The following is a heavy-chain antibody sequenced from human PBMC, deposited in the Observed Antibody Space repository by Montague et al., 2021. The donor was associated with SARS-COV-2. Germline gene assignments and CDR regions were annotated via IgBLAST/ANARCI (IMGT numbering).Heavy chain of an antibody. J-gene: IGHJ4*02. CDR1: GDSVSSYSAT. CDR2: TYYRSKWYN. CDR3: ASGTYHDGSGYYSFDY. D-gene: IGHD3-22*01. Sequence: CAISGDSVSSYSATWNWIRQSPSRGLEWLGRTYYRSKWYNDYAVSVRGRVTINPDTSKNHFSLQLNSVTPEDTAIYYCASGTYHDGSGYYSFDYWGQGTLVTVSS. V-gene: IGHV6-1*01.